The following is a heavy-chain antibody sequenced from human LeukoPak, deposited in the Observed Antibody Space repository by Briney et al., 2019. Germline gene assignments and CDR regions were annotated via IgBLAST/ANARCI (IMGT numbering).Heavy chain of an antibody. V-gene: IGHV3-7*03. CDR3: ARTLRGGGALDY. D-gene: IGHD2-15*01. CDR2: ITEDGSEK. CDR1: GFTFSNYW. J-gene: IGHJ4*02. Sequence: PGGSLRLSCAASGFTFSNYWVNCVRHAPGKGLEWGANITEDGSEKYYVDSVKGRFTISRDNAKNSLFLQMNSLSAEDTAVYYCARTLRGGGALDYWGQGTLVTVSS.